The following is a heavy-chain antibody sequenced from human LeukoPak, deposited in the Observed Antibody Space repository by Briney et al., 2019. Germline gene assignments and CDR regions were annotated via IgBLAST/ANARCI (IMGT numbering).Heavy chain of an antibody. D-gene: IGHD3-22*01. CDR2: MYISRST. CDR1: GGSIDSDCPY. J-gene: IGHJ2*01. CDR3: AGFSHATYYSDSRYFDL. Sequence: SQTMSLTSTVDGGSIDSDCPYWNWIREPAWKGLECIGRMYISRSTDYNPSLETRVTISIYTSKNQFSLRLASVTAADTAVYYCAGFSHATYYSDSRYFDLWGRGTLVTVSS. V-gene: IGHV4-61*02.